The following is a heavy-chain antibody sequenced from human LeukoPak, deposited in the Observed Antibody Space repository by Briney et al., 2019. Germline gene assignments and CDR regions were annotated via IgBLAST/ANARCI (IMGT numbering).Heavy chain of an antibody. V-gene: IGHV3-30*02. CDR3: AKDGAVILRALYFDY. Sequence: GGSLRLSCTASGFTFSNYGMHWVRQAPGKGLEWLAFLRYDASNNYYADSVKGRFTISRDNSKNTLYLQMNSLRAEDTAVYYCAKDGAVILRALYFDYWGQGTLVTVSS. J-gene: IGHJ4*02. CDR2: LRYDASNN. CDR1: GFTFSNYG. D-gene: IGHD3-16*01.